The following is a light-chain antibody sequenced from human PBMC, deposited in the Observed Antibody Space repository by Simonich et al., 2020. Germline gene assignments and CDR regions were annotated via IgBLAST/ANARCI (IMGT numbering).Light chain of an antibody. Sequence: DFQMTQSPSAMSASVGDNVTITCRASQGIRNYLAWFHQKTGKVPKSLIYAASSLQSGVPSRFSGSGSGTEFTLTISSLQPEDFATYYCLQHNSYPPTFGQGTKVEIK. CDR3: LQHNSYPPT. V-gene: IGKV1-17*03. CDR1: QGIRNY. CDR2: AAS. J-gene: IGKJ1*01.